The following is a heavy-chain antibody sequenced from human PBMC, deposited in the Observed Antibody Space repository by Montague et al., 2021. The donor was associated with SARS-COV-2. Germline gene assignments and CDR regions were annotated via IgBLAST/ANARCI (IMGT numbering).Heavy chain of an antibody. D-gene: IGHD4-23*01. CDR2: IYYSGST. CDR3: ASTYGGNLGYYYYYMDV. J-gene: IGHJ6*03. Sequence: WIRQHPGKGLEWIGYIYYSGSTYYNPSLKSRVTISVDTSKNQFSLKLSSVTAADTAVYYCASTYGGNLGYYYYYMDVWGKGTTVTVSS. V-gene: IGHV4-31*02.